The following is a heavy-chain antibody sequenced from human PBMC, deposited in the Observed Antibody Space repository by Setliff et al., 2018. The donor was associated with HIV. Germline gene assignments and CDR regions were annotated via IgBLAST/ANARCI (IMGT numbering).Heavy chain of an antibody. J-gene: IGHJ4*02. V-gene: IGHV1-18*01. D-gene: IGHD6-19*01. CDR2: ISTYNGNT. CDR3: ARKYTGGLLDY. CDR1: GYTFTSYG. Sequence: ASVKVSCKASGYTFTSYGITWVRQAPGQGLEWMGWISTYNGNTHYAQKLQGRVTMTTDTSTSTAYMELRSLRSDDTAMYYCARKYTGGLLDYWGQGTLVTVS.